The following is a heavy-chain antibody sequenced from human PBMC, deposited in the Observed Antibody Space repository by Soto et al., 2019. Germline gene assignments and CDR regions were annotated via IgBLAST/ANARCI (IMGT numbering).Heavy chain of an antibody. D-gene: IGHD4-17*01. CDR3: VRDDWQRYDDYAC. J-gene: IGHJ4*02. CDR2: IWYDGSNK. CDR1: GFTFSGHG. V-gene: IGHV3-33*01. Sequence: QVQLVESGGDVVQPGKSLRLSCVASGFTFSGHGMHWVRQAPGKGLEWVAVIWYDGSNKYYADSVKGRFTISRDNSKNPLYLQMNSLRVEDTAVYYCVRDDWQRYDDYACWGQGTLVTVSS.